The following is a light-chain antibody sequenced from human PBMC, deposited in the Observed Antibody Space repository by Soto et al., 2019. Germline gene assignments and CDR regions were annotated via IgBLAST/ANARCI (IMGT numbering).Light chain of an antibody. J-gene: IGKJ1*01. Sequence: IRTCHSASTVPAFTGDRATIYCRASQSVSIWLAWYQQKPGRAPKLLIYNSSILESGVPSRFSGSGSGTEFTLTISSLQPEDFATYYCQQFNTSPWTFGHGTKVDIK. CDR2: NSS. V-gene: IGKV1-5*03. CDR1: QSVSIW. CDR3: QQFNTSPWT.